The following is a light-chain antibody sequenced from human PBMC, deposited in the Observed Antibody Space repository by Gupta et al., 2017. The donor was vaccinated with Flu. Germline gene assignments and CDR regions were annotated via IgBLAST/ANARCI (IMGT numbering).Light chain of an antibody. CDR1: QTITSHF. CDR3: QQYDTLPFT. CDR2: DAS. V-gene: IGKV3-20*01. Sequence: RVTLSGRACQTITSHFLAWYQQRRGQAPRLLIYDASARATGAPDRFSGSGSGTEFTLTVNRLEPEDFAVYYCQQYDTLPFTFGHGTRVDVK. J-gene: IGKJ3*01.